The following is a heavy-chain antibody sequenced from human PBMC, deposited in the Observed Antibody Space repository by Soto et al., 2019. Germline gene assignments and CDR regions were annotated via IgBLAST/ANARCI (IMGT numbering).Heavy chain of an antibody. D-gene: IGHD6-19*01. Sequence: QVQLVQSGAEVKKPGSSVKVSCKASGGTFSSYAISWVRQAPGQGLEWMGGIIPIVGTANYAQKFQGRVTITADASTSTAYMELSSLRAEDTAVYYGASGVRARGWHGLGYWGQGTLVTVSS. J-gene: IGHJ4*02. V-gene: IGHV1-69*12. CDR2: IIPIVGTA. CDR1: GGTFSSYA. CDR3: ASGVRARGWHGLGY.